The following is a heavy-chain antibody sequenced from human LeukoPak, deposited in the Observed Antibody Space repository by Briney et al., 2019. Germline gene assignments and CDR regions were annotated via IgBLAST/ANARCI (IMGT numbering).Heavy chain of an antibody. D-gene: IGHD4-17*01. Sequence: ASETLSLTCTVSGGSISSYYWSWIRQPPGKGLEWIGYIYYSGSTNYNPSLKSRVTISVDTSKNQFSLKLSSVTAADTAVYYCARLRDYGDYVENWFDPWGQGTLVTVSS. CDR1: GGSISSYY. V-gene: IGHV4-59*08. J-gene: IGHJ5*02. CDR2: IYYSGST. CDR3: ARLRDYGDYVENWFDP.